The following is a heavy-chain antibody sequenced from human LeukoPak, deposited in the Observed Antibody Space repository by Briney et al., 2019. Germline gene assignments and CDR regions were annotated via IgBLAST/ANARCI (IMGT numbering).Heavy chain of an antibody. CDR1: GGSFTDYF. Sequence: SETLSLTCDVFGGSFTDYFWTWIRQSPGKGLEWMGEINDYTGNINYNPSLNSRVSISLEKSKNQFSLELRSVTAAETAVYYCARRRIAKIVVVHSFHYGMDVWGQGTTVTVSS. D-gene: IGHD3-22*01. CDR2: INDYTGNI. J-gene: IGHJ6*02. CDR3: ARRRIAKIVVVHSFHYGMDV. V-gene: IGHV4-34*01.